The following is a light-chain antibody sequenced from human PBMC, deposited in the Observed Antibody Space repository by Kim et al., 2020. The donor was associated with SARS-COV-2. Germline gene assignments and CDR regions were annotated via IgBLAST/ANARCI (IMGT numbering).Light chain of an antibody. V-gene: IGLV2-14*03. CDR3: NSHTSSATFV. Sequence: TNTTMCNRRSIGCFNYASWYQQHADKVPNLIMYVVVERPSGVSDRFSGSKSGNTASLTISGLQADDEAEYYCNSHTSSATFVFGGGTKVTVL. CDR2: VVV. CDR1: RRSIGCFNY. J-gene: IGLJ1*01.